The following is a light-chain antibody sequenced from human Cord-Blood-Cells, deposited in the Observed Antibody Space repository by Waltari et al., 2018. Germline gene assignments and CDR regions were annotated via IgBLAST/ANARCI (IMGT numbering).Light chain of an antibody. V-gene: IGKV3-15*01. CDR1: QSVSSN. Sequence: EIVMTQSPATRSVSPGERATLSCRARQSVSSNLAWYQQKPGQAPRLLSYGASTRATGIPARFSGSGSGTEFTLTISSLQSEDFAVYYCQQYNNWPPYTVGQGTKLEIK. CDR2: GAS. CDR3: QQYNNWPPYT. J-gene: IGKJ2*01.